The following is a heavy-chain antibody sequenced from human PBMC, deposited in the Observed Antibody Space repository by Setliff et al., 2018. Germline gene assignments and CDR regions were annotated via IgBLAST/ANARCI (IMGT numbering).Heavy chain of an antibody. V-gene: IGHV3-30-3*01. Sequence: LRLSCAASGFTFGSTAMHWVRQAPGKGLEWVALITFDGSNKYYTDSVKGRFTISRDISKNTLYLQMNSLRPEDTAVYYRAKDRGTGWYMVFNWGQGTLVTVSS. D-gene: IGHD6-19*01. J-gene: IGHJ4*02. CDR1: GFTFGSTA. CDR2: ITFDGSNK. CDR3: AKDRGTGWYMVFN.